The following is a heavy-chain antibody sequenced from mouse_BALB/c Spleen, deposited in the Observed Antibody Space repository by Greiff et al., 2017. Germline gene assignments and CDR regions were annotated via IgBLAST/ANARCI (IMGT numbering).Heavy chain of an antibody. CDR1: GFSLTGYG. D-gene: IGHD2-4*01. V-gene: IGHV2-6-7*01. J-gene: IGHJ4*01. CDR2: IWGDGST. CDR3: ARAGDYEDYAMDY. Sequence: QVQLKESGPGLVAPSQSLSITCTVSGFSLTGYGVNWVRQPPGKGLEWLGMIWGDGSTDYNSALKSRLSISKDNSKSQVFLKMNSLQTDDTARYYCARAGDYEDYAMDYWGQGTSVTVSS.